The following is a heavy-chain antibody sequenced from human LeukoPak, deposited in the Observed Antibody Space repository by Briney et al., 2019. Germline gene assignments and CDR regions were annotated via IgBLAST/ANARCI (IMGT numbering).Heavy chain of an antibody. J-gene: IGHJ4*02. Sequence: ASVKVSCKASGYTFTSYGISWVRQAPGQGLEWMGWISAYNGNTNYAQKLQGRVTMTTDTSTSTAYMELRSLRSDDTAVYYCARDSPADSSGYYPVDYWGQGTLVTVSS. CDR1: GYTFTSYG. D-gene: IGHD3-22*01. V-gene: IGHV1-18*01. CDR2: ISAYNGNT. CDR3: ARDSPADSSGYYPVDY.